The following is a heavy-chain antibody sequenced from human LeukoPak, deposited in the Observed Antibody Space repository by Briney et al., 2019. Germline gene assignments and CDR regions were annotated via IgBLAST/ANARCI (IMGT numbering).Heavy chain of an antibody. D-gene: IGHD3-22*01. CDR3: GKGINYYDNSGYFKH. CDR2: ISGSGDTI. CDR1: GLTFRSYA. J-gene: IGHJ4*02. Sequence: GGSLRLSCAASGLTFRSYAMSWVRQAPGMGLEWVPVISGSGDTIFYADSVKGRFTISRDNSKSTLYLQMNSLRVEDTAVYYCGKGINYYDNSGYFKHWGQGTLVTVSS. V-gene: IGHV3-23*01.